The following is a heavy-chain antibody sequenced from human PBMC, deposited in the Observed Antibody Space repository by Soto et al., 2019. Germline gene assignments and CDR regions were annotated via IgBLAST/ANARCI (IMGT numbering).Heavy chain of an antibody. J-gene: IGHJ4*02. CDR3: ARGIAARPARPGPRSGHFDY. V-gene: IGHV4-34*01. CDR2: INHSGST. Sequence: SETLSLTCAVYGGSFSGYYWSWIRQPPGKXLEWIGEINHSGSTNYNPSLKSRVTISVDTSKNQFSLKLSSVTAADTAVYYCARGIAARPARPGPRSGHFDYWGQGTLVTVSS. D-gene: IGHD6-6*01. CDR1: GGSFSGYY.